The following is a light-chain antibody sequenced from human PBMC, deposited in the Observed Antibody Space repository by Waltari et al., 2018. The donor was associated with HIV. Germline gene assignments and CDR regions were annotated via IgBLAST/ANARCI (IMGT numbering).Light chain of an antibody. CDR3: CSYAGSSTLG. J-gene: IGLJ2*01. Sequence: QSALTQPASVSGSPGQSITISCTGTSSAVGGYNYVSWYQQHPGKAPQLMIYDVNKRPSGISIRFSGSKSGNTASLTISGLQAEDEADYYCCSYAGSSTLGFGGGTKLTVL. CDR2: DVN. V-gene: IGLV2-23*02. CDR1: SSAVGGYNY.